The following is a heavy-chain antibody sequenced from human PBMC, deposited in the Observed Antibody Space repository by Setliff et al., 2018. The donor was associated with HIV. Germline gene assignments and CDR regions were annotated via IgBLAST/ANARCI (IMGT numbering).Heavy chain of an antibody. CDR1: GGSVSSSTTYY. V-gene: IGHV4-39*01. J-gene: IGHJ4*01. CDR3: ASHSGGWNYYLDY. Sequence: SETLSLTCTVSGGSVSSSTTYYWGWIRQPPGKGLEWIGSMYYTGSSYYNPSLKSRVTISVDTSKNQFSLKVNSVTATDPAVYYCASHSGGWNYYLDYGGQGTLVTVSS. CDR2: MYYTGSS. D-gene: IGHD6-19*01.